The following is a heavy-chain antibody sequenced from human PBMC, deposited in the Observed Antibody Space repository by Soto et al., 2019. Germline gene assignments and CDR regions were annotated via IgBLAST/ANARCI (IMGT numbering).Heavy chain of an antibody. V-gene: IGHV1-69*01. CDR3: GGPDTAMAPDAFDI. J-gene: IGHJ3*02. CDR2: IIPIFGTA. D-gene: IGHD5-18*01. Sequence: QVQLVQSGAEVKKPGSSVKVSCKASGGTFSSYAISWVRQAPGQGLEWMGGIIPIFGTANYAQKFQGRVTITADESTSTAYMELSSLRSEDTAVYYCGGPDTAMAPDAFDIWGQGTMVTVSS. CDR1: GGTFSSYA.